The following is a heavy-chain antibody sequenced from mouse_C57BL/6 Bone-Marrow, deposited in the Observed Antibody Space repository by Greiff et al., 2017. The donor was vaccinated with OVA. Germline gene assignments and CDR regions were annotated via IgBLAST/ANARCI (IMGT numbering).Heavy chain of an antibody. D-gene: IGHD2-4*01. CDR2: IYPGDGDT. Sequence: QVQLQQSGPELVKPGASVKISCKASGYAFSSSWMNWVKQRPGKGLEWIGRIYPGDGDTNYNGKFKDKATLTADKSSSTAYMQLNSLTSEDTAVYFCARRRIYYDYGWFAYWGQGTLVTVSA. CDR3: ARRRIYYDYGWFAY. J-gene: IGHJ3*01. CDR1: GYAFSSSW. V-gene: IGHV1-82*01.